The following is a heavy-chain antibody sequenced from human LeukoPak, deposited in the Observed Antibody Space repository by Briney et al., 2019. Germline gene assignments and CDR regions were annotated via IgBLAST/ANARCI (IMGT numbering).Heavy chain of an antibody. V-gene: IGHV4-34*01. CDR2: INHSGST. CDR3: ARGGYCSGGSCYGGGFDY. Sequence: SETLSLTCAVYGGSFCGYYWSCLRQPPGKGLEWFGEINHSGSTNYNTSLKSVVTISVDTSKNQFSLMLSTVTAADTAVYYCARGGYCSGGSCYGGGFDYWGQGTLVTVSS. D-gene: IGHD2-15*01. CDR1: GGSFCGYY. J-gene: IGHJ4*02.